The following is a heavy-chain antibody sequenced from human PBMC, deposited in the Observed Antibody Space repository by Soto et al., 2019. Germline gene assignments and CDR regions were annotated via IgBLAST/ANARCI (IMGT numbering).Heavy chain of an antibody. J-gene: IGHJ5*02. Sequence: QVQLVQSGAEVKKPGSSMKVSCKASGGTFNSYDINWVRQAPGQGLEWMGGIIPIVETPKYAQKFQGRLTITADESTNTVYMELSSLRSEATSMYYCARLSRPNYYDTSGFFKAYWFDPWGQGTLVTVSS. D-gene: IGHD3-22*01. CDR1: GGTFNSYD. V-gene: IGHV1-69*01. CDR2: IIPIVETP. CDR3: ARLSRPNYYDTSGFFKAYWFDP.